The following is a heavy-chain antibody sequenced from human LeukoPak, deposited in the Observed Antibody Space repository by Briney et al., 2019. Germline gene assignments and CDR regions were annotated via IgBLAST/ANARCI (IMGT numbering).Heavy chain of an antibody. Sequence: GGSLRLSCSASGFTFSSYAMHWVRQAPGKGLWWGAVISYDGSNKYYADSVKGRFTISRDNSKNTLYLQMTSLRAEDTAVYYCARDRYYDSSGPVDYWGQGTLVSVSS. CDR3: ARDRYYDSSGPVDY. V-gene: IGHV3-30*04. CDR2: ISYDGSNK. J-gene: IGHJ4*02. D-gene: IGHD3-22*01. CDR1: GFTFSSYA.